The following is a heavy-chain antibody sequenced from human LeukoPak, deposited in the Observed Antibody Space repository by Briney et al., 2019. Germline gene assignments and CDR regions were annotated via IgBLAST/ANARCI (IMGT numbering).Heavy chain of an antibody. CDR2: IGHFTGDI. CDR1: GFTFKSSS. J-gene: IGHJ4*01. CDR3: ARDPYTGSMFDY. V-gene: IGHV3-21*01. Sequence: GGTLRLSCVATGFTFKSSSRSWVPQAPGKGLEWVAFIGHFTGDIFYADSVKGRFNISRDDAKDSVYLQMNSLRVDDTAVYFCARDPYTGSMFDYWGHGTLVTVSS. D-gene: IGHD1-1*01.